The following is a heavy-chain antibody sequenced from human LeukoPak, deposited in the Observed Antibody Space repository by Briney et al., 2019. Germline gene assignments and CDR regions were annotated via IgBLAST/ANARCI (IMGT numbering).Heavy chain of an antibody. Sequence: PSETLSLTCVVSGGSFSGYYWTWIRQPPGKRLEWIGEINHSGSTNYNPSLKSRVTISVDTSKNQFSLKLSSVTAADTAVYYCAAGSPTHFDYWGQGTLVTVSS. CDR1: GGSFSGYY. J-gene: IGHJ4*02. CDR2: INHSGST. CDR3: AAGSPTHFDY. V-gene: IGHV4-34*01.